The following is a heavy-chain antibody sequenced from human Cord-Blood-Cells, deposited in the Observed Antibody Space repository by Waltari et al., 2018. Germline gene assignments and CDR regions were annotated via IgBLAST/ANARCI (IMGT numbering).Heavy chain of an antibody. CDR2: INPNSGGT. D-gene: IGHD1-7*01. J-gene: IGHJ5*02. V-gene: IGHV1-2*04. CDR3: ARDLITGTNWFDP. Sequence: VQLVQAGAEVKKHGASVKVSCKASGYTFTGYYMHWVRPAPGQGLEWMGWINPNSGGTNYAQKFQGWVTMTRDTSISTAYMELSRLRSDDTAVYYCARDLITGTNWFDPWGQGTLVTVSS. CDR1: GYTFTGYY.